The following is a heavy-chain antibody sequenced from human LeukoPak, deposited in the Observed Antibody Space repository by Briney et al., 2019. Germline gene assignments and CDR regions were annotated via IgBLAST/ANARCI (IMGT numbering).Heavy chain of an antibody. CDR3: ARDLRVDFWRGPGGY. D-gene: IGHD3-3*01. J-gene: IGHJ4*02. CDR2: IKQDGSEK. Sequence: GGSLRLSCAASGFTFSSYWMSWVRQAPGKGLEWVANIKQDGSEKYYVDSVKGRFTISRDNAKNSLYLQMNSLRAEDTAVYYCARDLRVDFWRGPGGYWGQGTLVTVSS. CDR1: GFTFSSYW. V-gene: IGHV3-7*01.